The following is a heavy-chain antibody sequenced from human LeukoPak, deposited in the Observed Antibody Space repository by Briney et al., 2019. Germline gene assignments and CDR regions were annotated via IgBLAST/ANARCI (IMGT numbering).Heavy chain of an antibody. J-gene: IGHJ5*02. D-gene: IGHD3-3*01. V-gene: IGHV4-4*07. CDR1: GGSISSYY. CDR3: ARSFLEWNNWFDP. CDR2: IYTSGTT. Sequence: PSETLSLTCTVSGGSISSYYWSWIRQPAGKGLEWIGRIYTSGTTNYNPSLKSRLTMSVDTSKNQFSLKLSSVTAADTAVYYCARSFLEWNNWFDPWGQGTLVTVSS.